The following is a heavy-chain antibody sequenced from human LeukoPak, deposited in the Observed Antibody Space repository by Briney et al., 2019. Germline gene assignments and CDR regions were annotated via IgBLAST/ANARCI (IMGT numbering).Heavy chain of an antibody. CDR2: IYYSGST. V-gene: IGHV4-39*07. CDR3: SRYRNIAAAGFDAFDI. CDR1: GGSISSSTYY. J-gene: IGHJ3*02. Sequence: SETLSLTCTVSGGSISSSTYYWGWIRQPPGKGLEWIGSIYYSGSTYYNPSLKSRVTISVDTSKNQFSLKLSSVTAADTAVYYCSRYRNIAAAGFDAFDIWGQGTVVTVSS. D-gene: IGHD6-13*01.